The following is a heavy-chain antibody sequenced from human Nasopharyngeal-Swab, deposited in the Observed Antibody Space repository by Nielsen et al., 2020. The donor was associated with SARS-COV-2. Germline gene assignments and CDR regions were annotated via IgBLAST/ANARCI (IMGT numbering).Heavy chain of an antibody. J-gene: IGHJ5*02. V-gene: IGHV3-30*04. Sequence: SLTLSCAASGFTFSSYAMHWVRQAPGKGLEWVAVISYDGSNKYYADSVKGRFTISRDNSKNTLYLQMNSLRAEDTAVYYCAKVEKGSYYVLWFDPWGQGTLVTVSS. D-gene: IGHD1-26*01. CDR1: GFTFSSYA. CDR2: ISYDGSNK. CDR3: AKVEKGSYYVLWFDP.